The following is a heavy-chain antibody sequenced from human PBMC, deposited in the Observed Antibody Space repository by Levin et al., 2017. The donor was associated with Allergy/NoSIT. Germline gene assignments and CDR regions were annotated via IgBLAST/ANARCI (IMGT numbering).Heavy chain of an antibody. Sequence: GGSLRLSCAASGFTFSSYAMNWVRQAPGKGLEWVSAISGAGGNTYYADSVKGRFTISRDNSKNTLYLQMNSLRAEDTAMYYCAKDLSGRSGWFDYFDYWGQGTLVTVSS. CDR1: GFTFSSYA. V-gene: IGHV3-23*01. CDR2: ISGAGGNT. D-gene: IGHD6-19*01. CDR3: AKDLSGRSGWFDYFDY. J-gene: IGHJ4*02.